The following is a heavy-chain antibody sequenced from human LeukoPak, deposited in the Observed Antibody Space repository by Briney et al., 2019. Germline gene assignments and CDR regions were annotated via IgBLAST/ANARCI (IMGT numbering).Heavy chain of an antibody. Sequence: GASVKVSCKASGYTFTSYGISWVRQAAGQGLAWMGWISPYDGNTNYAQKLQGRVTMTTDTSTTTAYMELRSLRSDDTAVYYCAREMATIVNQFDYWGQGTLVTVSS. J-gene: IGHJ4*02. D-gene: IGHD5-24*01. CDR2: ISPYDGNT. V-gene: IGHV1-18*01. CDR1: GYTFTSYG. CDR3: AREMATIVNQFDY.